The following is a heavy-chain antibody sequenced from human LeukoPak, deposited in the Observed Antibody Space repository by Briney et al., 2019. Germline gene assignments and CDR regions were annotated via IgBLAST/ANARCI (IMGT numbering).Heavy chain of an antibody. D-gene: IGHD3-16*01. CDR1: GFTFSSYW. CDR3: AREGGGPLDP. CDR2: IKQGGNEK. J-gene: IGHJ5*02. V-gene: IGHV3-7*01. Sequence: PGGSLRLSCAASGFTFSSYWMSWVRQAPGKGLEWVANIKQGGNEKYYVDSVKGRFTISRDNAKNSLDLQMNSLRAEGTAVFYCAREGGGPLDPSGQGTLVTLSS.